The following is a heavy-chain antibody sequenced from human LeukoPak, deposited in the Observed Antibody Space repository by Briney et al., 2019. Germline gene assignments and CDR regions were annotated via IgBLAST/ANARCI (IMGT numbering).Heavy chain of an antibody. Sequence: GGTLRLSCAASGFSFTTSGMSWVRQAPGKGLEWVSAISGSGGSTYYADSVKGRFTISRDNSKNTLYLQMNSLRAEDTAVYYCAKDPLGEDSSGWYYFDYWGQGTLVTVSS. D-gene: IGHD6-19*01. CDR1: GFSFTTSG. J-gene: IGHJ4*02. CDR2: ISGSGGST. V-gene: IGHV3-23*01. CDR3: AKDPLGEDSSGWYYFDY.